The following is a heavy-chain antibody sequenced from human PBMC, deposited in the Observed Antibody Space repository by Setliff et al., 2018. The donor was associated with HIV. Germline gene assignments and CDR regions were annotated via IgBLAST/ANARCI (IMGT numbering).Heavy chain of an antibody. V-gene: IGHV3-23*01. Sequence: GGSLRLSCAASGLTLSGYSMSWVRQVPGKGLEWVSAIDPSGSRIFYSDSVKGRFTISRDNSKNTLYLQMNSLTAEDTAVYYCAKVDNGHCTSASCRDFDYWGQGTLVTVSS. J-gene: IGHJ4*02. CDR1: GLTLSGYS. D-gene: IGHD2-2*03. CDR2: IDPSGSRI. CDR3: AKVDNGHCTSASCRDFDY.